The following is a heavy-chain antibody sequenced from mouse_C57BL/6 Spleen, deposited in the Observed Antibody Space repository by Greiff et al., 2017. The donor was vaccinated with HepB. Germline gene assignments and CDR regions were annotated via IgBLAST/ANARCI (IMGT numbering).Heavy chain of an antibody. Sequence: EVQLVESGGGLVQPGGSLKLSCAASGFTFSDYYMYWVRQTPEKRLEWVAYISNGGGSTYYPDTVKGRFTISRDNTKNTLYLQKSRLKSEDTAMYYCARQGGYWGQGTTLTVSS. CDR1: GFTFSDYY. CDR3: ARQGGY. CDR2: ISNGGGST. V-gene: IGHV5-12*01. J-gene: IGHJ2*01.